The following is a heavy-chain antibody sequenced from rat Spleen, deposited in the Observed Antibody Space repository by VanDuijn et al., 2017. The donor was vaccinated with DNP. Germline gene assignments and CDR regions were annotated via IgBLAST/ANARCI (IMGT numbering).Heavy chain of an antibody. CDR2: ISASGGDT. Sequence: EVQLVESGGGLVQPGRSMKLSCRASGFTLSSSDMAWVRQTPTMGLEWVASISASGGDTYYRDSVRGRFTLSRDDAKSTLYLQMDSLRSEDTATYYCTKPASYGGFWFAHWGQGTLVTVSS. D-gene: IGHD1-11*01. CDR3: TKPASYGGFWFAH. V-gene: IGHV5-25*01. J-gene: IGHJ3*01. CDR1: GFTLSSSD.